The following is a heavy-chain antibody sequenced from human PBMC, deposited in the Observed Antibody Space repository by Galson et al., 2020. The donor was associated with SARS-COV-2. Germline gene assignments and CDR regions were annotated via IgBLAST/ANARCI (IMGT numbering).Heavy chain of an antibody. V-gene: IGHV4-34*01. J-gene: IGHJ5*02. CDR2: INHSGST. CDR1: GGSFSGYY. Sequence: SETLSLTCAVSGGSFSGYYWSWIRQPPGKGLEWIGEINHSGSTNYNPSLKSRVTISVDTSKNQFSLKLSSVTAADTAVYYCARATDAVTGSVDWFDPWGQGTLVTVSS. D-gene: IGHD2-15*01. CDR3: ARATDAVTGSVDWFDP.